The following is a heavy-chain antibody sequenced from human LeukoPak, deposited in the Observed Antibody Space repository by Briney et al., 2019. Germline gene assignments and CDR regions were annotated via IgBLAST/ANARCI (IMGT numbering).Heavy chain of an antibody. CDR3: ARNGGDYVFWYFDL. Sequence: PGRSLRLSCAASGFTFSSYAMHWVRQAPGKGLEWVAVISYDGSNKYYADFVKGRFTISRDNSKNTLYLQMNSLGAEDTAVYYCARNGGDYVFWYFDLWGRGTLVTVSS. J-gene: IGHJ2*01. CDR2: ISYDGSNK. CDR1: GFTFSSYA. V-gene: IGHV3-30-3*01. D-gene: IGHD4-17*01.